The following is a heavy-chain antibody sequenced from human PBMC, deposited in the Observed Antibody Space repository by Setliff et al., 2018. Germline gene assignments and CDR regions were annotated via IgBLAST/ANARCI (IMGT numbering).Heavy chain of an antibody. Sequence: HPSETLSLTCTVSGVSISSTTYYWTWVRQVPGKGLVWVSRINGDGTITNYADSVKGRFTISRDNAKNSLSLQMNSLRAEDTAVYYCVGSGTCSYWGQGTLVTVSS. CDR1: GVSISSTTYY. D-gene: IGHD3-10*01. CDR2: INGDGTIT. V-gene: IGHV3-74*01. CDR3: VGSGTCSY. J-gene: IGHJ4*02.